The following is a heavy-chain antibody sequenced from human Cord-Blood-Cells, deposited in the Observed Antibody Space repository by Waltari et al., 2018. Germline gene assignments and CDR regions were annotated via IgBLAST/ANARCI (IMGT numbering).Heavy chain of an antibody. Sequence: QVQLQESGPGLVKPSETLSLTCAVSGYSISSGYYWGWIRQPPGKGLEWNGSIYHSGSTYYNPSLKSRVTISVDASKNQFSLKLSSVTAADTAVYYCARGSGDSSGYYYYYDDMDVWGKGTTVTVSS. V-gene: IGHV4-38-2*01. CDR1: GYSISSGYY. CDR2: IYHSGST. CDR3: ARGSGDSSGYYYYYDDMDV. J-gene: IGHJ6*03. D-gene: IGHD3-22*01.